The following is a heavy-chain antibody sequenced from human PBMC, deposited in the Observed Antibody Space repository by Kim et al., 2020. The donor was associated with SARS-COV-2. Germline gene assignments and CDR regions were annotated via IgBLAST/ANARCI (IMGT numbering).Heavy chain of an antibody. CDR3: ASPGYGGPGFDAFDI. Sequence: GGSLRLSCAASGFTFSSYAMSWVRQAPGKGLEWVSAISGSGGSTYYADSVKGRFTISRDNSKNTLYLQMNSLRAEDTAVYYCASPGYGGPGFDAFDIWGQGTMVTVSS. J-gene: IGHJ3*02. CDR1: GFTFSSYA. V-gene: IGHV3-23*01. CDR2: ISGSGGST. D-gene: IGHD4-17*01.